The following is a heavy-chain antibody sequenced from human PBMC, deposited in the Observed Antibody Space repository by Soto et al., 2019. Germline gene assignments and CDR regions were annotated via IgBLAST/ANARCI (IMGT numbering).Heavy chain of an antibody. CDR1: GYPFTSYG. V-gene: IGHV1-18*01. Sequence: QVQLVQSGAEVKKPGASVKVSCKTSGYPFTSYGINWVRQAPGQGPEWMGWIRAYDDKTIYSQKFQGRVTLTADTSTTTAYMELRGLRFDDTAVYYCARDRLIAVTGLLRNWGQGTLVTVSS. CDR2: IRAYDDKT. CDR3: ARDRLIAVTGLLRN. J-gene: IGHJ4*02. D-gene: IGHD6-19*01.